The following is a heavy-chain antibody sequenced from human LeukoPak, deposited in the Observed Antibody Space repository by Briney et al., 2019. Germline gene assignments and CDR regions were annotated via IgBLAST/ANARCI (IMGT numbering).Heavy chain of an antibody. V-gene: IGHV3-23*01. CDR2: ISGSGGST. D-gene: IGHD6-19*01. CDR1: GFTFTNYS. CDR3: AKGRPVAGG. Sequence: GGSLRLSCAASGFTFTNYSMNWVRQAPGKGLEWVSAISGSGGSTYYADSVKGRFTISRDNSKNTLYLQMNSLRAEDTAVYYCAKGRPVAGGWGQGTLVTVSS. J-gene: IGHJ4*02.